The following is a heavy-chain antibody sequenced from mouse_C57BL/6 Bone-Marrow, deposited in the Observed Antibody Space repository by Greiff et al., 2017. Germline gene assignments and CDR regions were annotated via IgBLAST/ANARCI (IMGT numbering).Heavy chain of an antibody. CDR2: IDPENGDT. Sequence: EVKLMESGAELVRPGASVKLSCTASGFNIKDDYMHWVKQRPEQGLEWIGWIDPENGDTEYASKFQGKATITADTSSNTAYLQLSSLTSEDTAVYYCTTPYSPFDYWGQGTTLTVSS. D-gene: IGHD2-10*01. CDR1: GFNIKDDY. CDR3: TTPYSPFDY. V-gene: IGHV14-4*01. J-gene: IGHJ2*01.